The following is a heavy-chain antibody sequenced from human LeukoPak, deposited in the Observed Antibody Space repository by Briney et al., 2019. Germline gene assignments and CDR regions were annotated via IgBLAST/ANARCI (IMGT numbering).Heavy chain of an antibody. V-gene: IGHV1-46*01. Sequence: ASVKVSCKASGHTFTSYYMHWVRQAPGQGLEWMGVITPSGGNTIYAQTFQGRLTMSRDMSTTTVYMELSSLTSEDTAVYYCARAPVTSCRGAYCYPFDYWGQGTLVTVSS. CDR3: ARAPVTSCRGAYCYPFDY. J-gene: IGHJ4*02. CDR1: GHTFTSYY. D-gene: IGHD2-21*01. CDR2: ITPSGGNT.